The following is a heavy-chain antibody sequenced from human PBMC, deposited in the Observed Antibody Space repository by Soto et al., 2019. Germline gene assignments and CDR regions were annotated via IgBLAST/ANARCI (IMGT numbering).Heavy chain of an antibody. J-gene: IGHJ4*02. D-gene: IGHD6-19*01. V-gene: IGHV3-23*01. CDR2: ISGSGGSA. Sequence: EVQLLDSGGGLVQPGGSLRLSCAASGFTFSSYAMSWVPQSQGKGLEWVSTISGSGGSAYYADSMKGRLTISRDNSKNTVYLQMNSLRAEDTAVYYCAKEGRSGWYFFDYWGQGTLVTVSS. CDR1: GFTFSSYA. CDR3: AKEGRSGWYFFDY.